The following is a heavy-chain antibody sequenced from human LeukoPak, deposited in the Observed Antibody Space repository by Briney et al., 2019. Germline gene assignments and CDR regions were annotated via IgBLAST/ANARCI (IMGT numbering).Heavy chain of an antibody. CDR2: ISHDGSNK. V-gene: IGHV3-30*18. Sequence: GGSLRLSCVVSGFTLSSYGMHWVRQAPGKGLEWVAVISHDGSNKYHADSVKGRFTISRDNSKNTLYPQMNSLRAEDTAVYYCAKDKGSYYFDYWGQGTLVTVSS. CDR1: GFTLSSYG. CDR3: AKDKGSYYFDY. J-gene: IGHJ4*02.